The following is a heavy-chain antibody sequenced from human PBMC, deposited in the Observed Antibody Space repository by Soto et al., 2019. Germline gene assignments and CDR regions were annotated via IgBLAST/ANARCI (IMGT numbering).Heavy chain of an antibody. J-gene: IGHJ6*03. D-gene: IGHD3-9*01. Sequence: GASVKVSCKVSGYTLTELSMHWVRRAPGKGLEWMGGFDPEDGETIYAQKFQGRVTMTRDTSTGTAYMELSSLRSEDTAVYYCARNGDSRNPTILTYYYYYYYYMDVWGKATSVIVSS. CDR1: GYTLTELS. CDR3: ARNGDSRNPTILTYYYYYYYYMDV. CDR2: FDPEDGET. V-gene: IGHV1-24*01.